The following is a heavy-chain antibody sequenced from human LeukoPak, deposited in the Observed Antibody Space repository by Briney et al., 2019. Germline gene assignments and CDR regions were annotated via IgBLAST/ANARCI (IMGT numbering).Heavy chain of an antibody. Sequence: GGSLRLSCAASGFTFSSYSMNWVRQAPGKGLEWVSSISSSSSYIYYADSVKGRFTISRDNAKNSLYLQMNSLRAEDTAVYYCAKGGDGYPAEAYWGQGTLVTVSS. CDR3: AKGGDGYPAEAY. CDR2: ISSSSSYI. J-gene: IGHJ4*02. V-gene: IGHV3-21*01. CDR1: GFTFSSYS. D-gene: IGHD5-24*01.